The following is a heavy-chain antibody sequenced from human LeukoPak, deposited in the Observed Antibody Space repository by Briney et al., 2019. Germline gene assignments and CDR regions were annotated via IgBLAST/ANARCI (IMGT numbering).Heavy chain of an antibody. V-gene: IGHV1-2*06. CDR2: INPNSGGT. CDR1: GYTFTGYY. CDR3: ARVWGYSSSWYVY. J-gene: IGHJ4*02. D-gene: IGHD6-13*01. Sequence: ASVKVSCKASGYTFTGYYMHWVRQAPGQGLEWMGRINPNSGGTNYAQQFQGRVTMTRDTSISTAYMELSRLRSDDTAVYYCARVWGYSSSWYVYWGQGTLVTVSS.